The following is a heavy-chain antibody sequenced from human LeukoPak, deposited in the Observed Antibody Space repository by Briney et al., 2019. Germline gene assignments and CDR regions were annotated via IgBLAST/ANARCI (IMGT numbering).Heavy chain of an antibody. Sequence: PGGSLRLSCAASGFTVSSNYMSWVRQAPGKGLEWVSVIYSGGSTYYADSVKGRFTISRDNSKNTLYLQMNSLRAEDTAVYYCARDRDYYDSSGYARWGQGTLVTVSS. CDR3: ARDRDYYDSSGYAR. CDR2: IYSGGST. J-gene: IGHJ4*02. D-gene: IGHD3-22*01. CDR1: GFTVSSNY. V-gene: IGHV3-66*01.